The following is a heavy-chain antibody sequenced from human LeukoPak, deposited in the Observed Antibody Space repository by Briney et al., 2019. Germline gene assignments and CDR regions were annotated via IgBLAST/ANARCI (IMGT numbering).Heavy chain of an antibody. CDR2: MNTNRGNR. D-gene: IGHD6-19*01. CDR3: ARAVAALTLVGDYYYYMDV. Sequence: GASVKVSGKASGYTCTSYDINWVRQATGHGLEWRGWMNTNRGNRGYTQKFQGRVTITRNTSISTAYMELSSLRSEDTAVYYCARAVAALTLVGDYYYYMDVWGKGTTVTVSS. V-gene: IGHV1-8*03. J-gene: IGHJ6*03. CDR1: GYTCTSYD.